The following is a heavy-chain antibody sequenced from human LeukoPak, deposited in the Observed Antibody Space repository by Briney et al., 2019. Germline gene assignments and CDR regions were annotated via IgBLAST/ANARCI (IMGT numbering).Heavy chain of an antibody. D-gene: IGHD3-22*01. CDR3: ARASSGYGSHYYFYGMDV. V-gene: IGHV3-48*02. CDR1: GFTFSSYS. J-gene: IGHJ6*02. CDR2: IDSSSSTI. Sequence: PGGSLRLSCVASGFTFSSYSMNWVRQAPGKGLEWVSYIDSSSSTIYYADSVKGRFTISRDTAKNSLYLQINSLRDEDTAVYYCARASSGYGSHYYFYGMDVWGQGTTVTVSS.